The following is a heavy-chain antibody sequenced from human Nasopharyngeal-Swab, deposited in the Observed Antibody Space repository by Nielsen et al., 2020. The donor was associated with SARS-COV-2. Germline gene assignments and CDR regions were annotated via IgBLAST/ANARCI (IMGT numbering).Heavy chain of an antibody. Sequence: GESLKISCAASGFTFRSYWMHWVRQVPGKGLVWVSRLYTDGITANYADSVKGRFTISRDNANNTVYLQMNSLGAEDTAVYYCTRGCGGDCHGIDYWGRGTLVTVSS. D-gene: IGHD2-21*02. V-gene: IGHV3-74*01. CDR1: GFTFRSYW. CDR2: LYTDGITA. CDR3: TRGCGGDCHGIDY. J-gene: IGHJ4*02.